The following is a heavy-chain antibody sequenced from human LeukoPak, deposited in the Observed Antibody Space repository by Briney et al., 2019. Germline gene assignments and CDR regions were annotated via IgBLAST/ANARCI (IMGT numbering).Heavy chain of an antibody. V-gene: IGHV1-69*01. CDR3: AYNPGIAVAGALDY. CDR1: GGTFSSYA. J-gene: IGHJ4*02. Sequence: SVKVSCKAYGGTFSSYAISWVRQAPGQGLEWMGGIIPIFGTANYAQKFQGRVTITADESTSTAYMELSSVRSEVTAVYYCAYNPGIAVAGALDYWGQGTLVTVSS. D-gene: IGHD6-13*01. CDR2: IIPIFGTA.